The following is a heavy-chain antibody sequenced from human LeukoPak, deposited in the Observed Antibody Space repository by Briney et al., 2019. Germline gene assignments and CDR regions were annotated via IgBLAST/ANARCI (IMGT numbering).Heavy chain of an antibody. V-gene: IGHV4-61*08. Sequence: SETLSLTCTVSGASVSSSGYYWSWVRQPPGKGLEWIGYIYHSGSTNYNPSLKSRVTISVDTSKNQFSLKLTSMTAADTAVYSCGSETIAATGTSVFFDYWGQGTLVTVSS. J-gene: IGHJ4*02. CDR3: GSETIAATGTSVFFDY. CDR2: IYHSGST. CDR1: GASVSSSGYY. D-gene: IGHD6-13*01.